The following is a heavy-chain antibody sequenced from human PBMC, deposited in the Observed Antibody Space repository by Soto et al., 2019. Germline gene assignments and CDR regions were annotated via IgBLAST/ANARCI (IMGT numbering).Heavy chain of an antibody. J-gene: IGHJ4*02. Sequence: GXSVKVTCNAAGGSFSSYAIIWVRRAPGQGLEWMGGIIPIFGTANYAQKFQGRVTITADESTSTAYMELSSLRSEDTAVYYCARVTRWYYDSSGLDYWGQGTLVTVSS. V-gene: IGHV1-69*01. CDR2: IIPIFGTA. CDR3: ARVTRWYYDSSGLDY. CDR1: GGSFSSYA. D-gene: IGHD3-22*01.